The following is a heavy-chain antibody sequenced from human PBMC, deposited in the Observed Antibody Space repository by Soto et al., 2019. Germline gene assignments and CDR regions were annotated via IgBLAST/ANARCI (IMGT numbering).Heavy chain of an antibody. CDR3: VKEFRGNMDV. CDR2: ISSNGGST. V-gene: IGHV3-64D*08. J-gene: IGHJ6*02. CDR1: GFTFSSYA. Sequence: WGSLRLSCSASGFTFSSYAMHWVRQAPGKGLEYVSAISSNGGSTYYADSVKGRFTISRDNSKNTLYLQMSSLRAEDTAVYYCVKEFRGNMDVWGQGTTVTVSS.